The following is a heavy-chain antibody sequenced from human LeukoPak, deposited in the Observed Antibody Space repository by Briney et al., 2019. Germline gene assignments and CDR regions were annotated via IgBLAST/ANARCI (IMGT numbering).Heavy chain of an antibody. V-gene: IGHV3-11*04. J-gene: IGHJ4*02. CDR3: ASRAGFEY. CDR1: GFTFSDFY. Sequence: TGGSLRLSCSASGFTFSDFYMSWIRQAPGKGLEWVSYINGIGSTIHYADSVKGRFTISRDNAKNSLFLQMNSLRVEDTAVYYCASRAGFEYWGQGTQVTVSS. CDR2: INGIGSTI.